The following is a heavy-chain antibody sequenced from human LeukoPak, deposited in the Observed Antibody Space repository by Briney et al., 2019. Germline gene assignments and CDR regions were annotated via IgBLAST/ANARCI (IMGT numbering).Heavy chain of an antibody. D-gene: IGHD3-3*01. J-gene: IGHJ3*02. V-gene: IGHV4-39*01. CDR1: GGSISSSSYY. CDR3: ARGDYDFWSGYPYAFDI. Sequence: SETLSLTCTVSGGSISSSSYYRGWIRQPPGKGLEWIGSIYYSGSTYYNPSLKSRVTISVDTSKNQFSLKLSSVTAADTAVYYCARGDYDFWSGYPYAFDIWGQGTMVTVSS. CDR2: IYYSGST.